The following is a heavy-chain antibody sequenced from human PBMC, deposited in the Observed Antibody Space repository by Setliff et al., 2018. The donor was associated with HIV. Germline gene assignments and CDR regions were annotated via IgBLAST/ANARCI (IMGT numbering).Heavy chain of an antibody. J-gene: IGHJ3*02. CDR1: GYSFTSYW. D-gene: IGHD3-22*01. CDR3: ANSHSAYFVDAFDI. V-gene: IGHV5-51*01. Sequence: AGESLKISCKGSGYSFTSYWIAWVRQMPGKGLEWMGIIHPGDSDIRYSPSFQGQVTISADKSSSTAYLQWSSLKASDTAMYYCANSHSAYFVDAFDIWGQGTMVTVS. CDR2: IHPGDSDI.